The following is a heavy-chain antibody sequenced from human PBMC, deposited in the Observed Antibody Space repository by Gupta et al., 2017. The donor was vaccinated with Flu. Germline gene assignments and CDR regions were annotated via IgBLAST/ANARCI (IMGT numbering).Heavy chain of an antibody. CDR2: IDSSGYST. V-gene: IGHV3-23*01. D-gene: IGHD6-25*01. CDR1: GFTFSRYA. J-gene: IGHJ4*02. CDR3: AKGSSGGRRYYFDY. Sequence: EVQLLESGGGLVQPGGSLRLSCAASGFTFSRYAMSWVRQAPGKELEWVSAIDSSGYSTYYADAGKGRYTISRDNSRNTLFLQVRDLKAEDTAIYYCAKGSSGGRRYYFDYWCQGALVTVSS.